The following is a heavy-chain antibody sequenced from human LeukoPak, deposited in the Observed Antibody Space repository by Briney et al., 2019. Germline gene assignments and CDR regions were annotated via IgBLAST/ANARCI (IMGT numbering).Heavy chain of an antibody. J-gene: IGHJ4*02. D-gene: IGHD6-13*01. Sequence: SETLSLTCTVSGGSISSYYWSWIRQPPGKGLEWIGYIYYSGSTNYNPSLKSRVTISVDTSKNQLSLKLSSVTAADTAVYYCASQGYSSSWYYFDYWGQGTLVTVSS. CDR3: ASQGYSSSWYYFDY. CDR2: IYYSGST. V-gene: IGHV4-59*08. CDR1: GGSISSYY.